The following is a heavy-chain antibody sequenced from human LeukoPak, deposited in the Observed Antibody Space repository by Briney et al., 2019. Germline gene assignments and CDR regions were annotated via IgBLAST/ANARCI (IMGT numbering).Heavy chain of an antibody. CDR2: ISSSGGST. CDR1: GISFNSYA. V-gene: IGHV3-23*01. D-gene: IGHD6-19*01. Sequence: GGSLRLSCAASGISFNSYAMSWVRQAPGKGLEWVPGISSSGGSTYYADSVKGRFTISRDNSKNTLYLQMNSLRAEDTAVYYCATGGTYSSGPPADYWGQGTLVTVSS. J-gene: IGHJ4*02. CDR3: ATGGTYSSGPPADY.